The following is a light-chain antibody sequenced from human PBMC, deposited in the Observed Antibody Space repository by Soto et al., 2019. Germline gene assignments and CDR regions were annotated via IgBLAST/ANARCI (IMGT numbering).Light chain of an antibody. CDR2: EVT. Sequence: QSALTQPASVSGSLGQSITISCTGTSSDVGGYNYVSWYQQHPGKAPKLMIYEVTRRPSGVSDRFSGSKSGNMASLTISGLQAEDEADYFCSSYTSSSTVFGTGTKLTVL. CDR1: SSDVGGYNY. V-gene: IGLV2-14*01. CDR3: SSYTSSSTV. J-gene: IGLJ1*01.